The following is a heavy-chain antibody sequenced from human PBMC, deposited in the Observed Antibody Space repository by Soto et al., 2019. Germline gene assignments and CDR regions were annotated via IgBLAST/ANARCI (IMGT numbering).Heavy chain of an antibody. D-gene: IGHD2-2*01. V-gene: IGHV1-8*01. CDR1: GYTFTSYD. J-gene: IGHJ6*02. Sequence: QVQLVQSGAEVKKPGASVKVSCKASGYTFTSYDINWVRQATGQGLEWMGWMNPNSGNTGYAQKFQGRVTMTRNTSISTAYMELSSLRSEDTAVYYCARVIVLVPVAYYYGMDVWGQGTTVTFSS. CDR2: MNPNSGNT. CDR3: ARVIVLVPVAYYYGMDV.